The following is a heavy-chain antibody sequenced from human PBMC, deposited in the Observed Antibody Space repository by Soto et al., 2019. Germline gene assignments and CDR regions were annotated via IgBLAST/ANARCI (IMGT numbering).Heavy chain of an antibody. J-gene: IGHJ5*02. CDR2: ISSSSNTI. CDR3: ARVEHLPTHGFDP. Sequence: EVQLVESGGGLVQPGGSLRLSCAASGFIFSSYSMNWVRQAPGKGLEWVSYISSSSNTIYYADSVKGRFTISRDNAKNSLYLQMNSLRAEDTAVYYCARVEHLPTHGFDPWGQGTLVTVSS. V-gene: IGHV3-48*01. CDR1: GFIFSSYS.